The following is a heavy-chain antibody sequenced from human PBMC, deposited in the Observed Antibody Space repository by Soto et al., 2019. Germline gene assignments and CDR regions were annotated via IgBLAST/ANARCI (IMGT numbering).Heavy chain of an antibody. D-gene: IGHD3-9*01. Sequence: ASAKVSCKASGYTFTSYAMHWVRQAPGQRLEWMGWINAGNGNTKYSQKFQGRVTITRDTSASTAYMELSRLRSEDTAVYYCARGAGYVTLDYWGQGTLVTVSS. CDR3: ARGAGYVTLDY. CDR1: GYTFTSYA. V-gene: IGHV1-3*01. J-gene: IGHJ4*02. CDR2: INAGNGNT.